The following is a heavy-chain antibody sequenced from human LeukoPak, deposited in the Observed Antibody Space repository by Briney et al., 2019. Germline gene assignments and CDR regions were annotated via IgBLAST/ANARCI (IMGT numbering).Heavy chain of an antibody. D-gene: IGHD6-19*01. CDR1: GYTFTGYY. V-gene: IGHV1-2*02. Sequence: GASVKVSCKASGYTFTGYYMHWVRQAPGQGLEWMGWINPNSGGTNYAQKFQGRVTMTRDTSISTAYMELSRLRSDDTAVYYCARAAIAVAGTGLSYWGQGTLVTVSS. CDR2: INPNSGGT. J-gene: IGHJ4*02. CDR3: ARAAIAVAGTGLSY.